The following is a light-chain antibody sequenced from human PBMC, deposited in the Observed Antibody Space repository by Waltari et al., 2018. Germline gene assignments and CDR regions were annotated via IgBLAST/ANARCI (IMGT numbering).Light chain of an antibody. CDR1: NSNIGRNT. J-gene: IGLJ2*01. V-gene: IGLV1-44*01. CDR3: ATWDDSLNGPV. Sequence: QSVLTQPPSASGTPRQRVTISCSGSNSNIGRNTVHWYQQFPGAAPTLLIPNNFQRPTRVPELFSGSKSGTSASLAILGVRPEDEADYYCATWDDSLNGPVFGGGTKLTVL. CDR2: NNF.